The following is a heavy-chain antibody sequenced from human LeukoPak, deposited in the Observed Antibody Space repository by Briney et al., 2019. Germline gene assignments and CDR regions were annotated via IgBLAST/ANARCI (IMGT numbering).Heavy chain of an antibody. V-gene: IGHV3-66*01. Sequence: GGSLRLSCAASGFTVSSNYMSWVRQAPGKGLEWVSVIYSGGSTYYADSVKGRFTISRDNSKNTLYLQMNSLRAEDTAVYYCARGYYDSSGYYTGYFDHWGQGTLVTVSS. D-gene: IGHD3-22*01. J-gene: IGHJ4*02. CDR2: IYSGGST. CDR3: ARGYYDSSGYYTGYFDH. CDR1: GFTVSSNY.